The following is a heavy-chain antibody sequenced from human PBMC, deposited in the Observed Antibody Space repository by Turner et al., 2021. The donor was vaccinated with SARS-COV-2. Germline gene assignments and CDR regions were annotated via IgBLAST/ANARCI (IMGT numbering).Heavy chain of an antibody. D-gene: IGHD3-10*01. J-gene: IGHJ6*02. CDR2: ISTTSNTI. V-gene: IGHV3-48*01. Sequence: EVQLVESGGGLVKPGGSLRLSCAASGFTFSSYSMNWVRQAPGKGLEWVSYISTTSNTIYYADSVRGRFTNTRDNAKNSLYLQMNSLRAEDTAVYYCARERGFGMDVWGQGTTVTVSS. CDR1: GFTFSSYS. CDR3: ARERGFGMDV.